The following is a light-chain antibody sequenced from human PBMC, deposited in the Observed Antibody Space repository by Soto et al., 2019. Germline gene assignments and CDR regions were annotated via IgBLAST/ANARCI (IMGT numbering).Light chain of an antibody. CDR1: YSNVGANP. V-gene: IGLV1-44*01. CDR2: SNN. J-gene: IGLJ1*01. CDR3: ASWDDTLNDYV. Sequence: VLTQPPSASGTPGQTVTISCSGSYSNVGANPVSWYQQVPGRAPQLLIYSNNQRPAGVPGRFSGSRSDTSASLSISGLQSADEVDYYCASWDDTLNDYVFGTGTKVTVL.